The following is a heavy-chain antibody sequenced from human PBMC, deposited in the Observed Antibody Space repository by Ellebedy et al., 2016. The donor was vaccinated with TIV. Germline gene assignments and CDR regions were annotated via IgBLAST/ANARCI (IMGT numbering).Heavy chain of an antibody. CDR1: GFTFSSYG. CDR3: ARVDTAWGYFDY. J-gene: IGHJ4*02. CDR2: IWYDGSNK. D-gene: IGHD5-18*01. Sequence: GGSLRLXCAASGFTFSSYGMHWVRQAPGKGLEWVAVIWYDGSNKYYADSVKGRFTISRDNAKNSLYLQMNSLRAEDTAVYYCARVDTAWGYFDYWGQGTLVTVSS. V-gene: IGHV3-33*01.